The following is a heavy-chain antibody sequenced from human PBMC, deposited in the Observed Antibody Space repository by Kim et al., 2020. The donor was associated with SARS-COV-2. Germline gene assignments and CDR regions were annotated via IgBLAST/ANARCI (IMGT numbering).Heavy chain of an antibody. CDR2: IDWDDDK. V-gene: IGHV2-70*11. Sequence: SGPTLVNPTQTLTLTCTFSGFSLNTSGMCVSWIRQPPGKALEWLARIDWDDDKYYSTFLKPGLTISKDTSKNQVVLTMTNVDPVDTGRYYCARTSYSSAFFDHWGRGTLVTVSS. D-gene: IGHD6-25*01. CDR1: GFSLNTSGMC. CDR3: ARTSYSSAFFDH. J-gene: IGHJ4*02.